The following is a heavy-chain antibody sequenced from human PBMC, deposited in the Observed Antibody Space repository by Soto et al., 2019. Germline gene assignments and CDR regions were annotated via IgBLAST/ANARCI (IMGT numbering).Heavy chain of an antibody. Sequence: GGSLRLSCTASGFTFSNYAMNWVRQAPGKGLEWVSYISSSSSTIYYADSVKGRFTISRDNAKNSLYLQMNSLRAEDTAVYYCARGAYLNWFDPWGQGTLVTVSS. CDR3: ARGAYLNWFDP. CDR2: ISSSSSTI. J-gene: IGHJ5*02. V-gene: IGHV3-48*01. CDR1: GFTFSNYA.